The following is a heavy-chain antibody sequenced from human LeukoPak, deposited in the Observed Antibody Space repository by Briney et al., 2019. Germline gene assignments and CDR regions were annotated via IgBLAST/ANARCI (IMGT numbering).Heavy chain of an antibody. J-gene: IGHJ3*02. V-gene: IGHV3-23*01. D-gene: IGHD4-17*01. CDR3: AKSTTVVTDAFDI. CDR1: GFTFSSYA. CDR2: IGGSGGST. Sequence: GGSLRLSCAASGFTFSSYAMSWVRQAPGKGLEWVSAIGGSGGSTYYADSVKGRFTISRDNSKNTLYLQMNSLRAEDTAVYYCAKSTTVVTDAFDIWGQGTMVTVSS.